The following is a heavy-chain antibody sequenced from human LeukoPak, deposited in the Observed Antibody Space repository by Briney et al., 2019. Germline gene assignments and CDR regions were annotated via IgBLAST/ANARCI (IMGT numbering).Heavy chain of an antibody. CDR2: ISRSSSYI. Sequence: PGGSLRLSCAASGFTFSSYSMNWVRQAPGKGLEWVSSISRSSSYIYYADSVKGRFTISRDNAKNSLYLQMNSLRAEDTAVYYCARDLLSRRLGSRDAFDIWGQGTMVTVSS. D-gene: IGHD6-6*01. CDR3: ARDLLSRRLGSRDAFDI. J-gene: IGHJ3*02. V-gene: IGHV3-21*01. CDR1: GFTFSSYS.